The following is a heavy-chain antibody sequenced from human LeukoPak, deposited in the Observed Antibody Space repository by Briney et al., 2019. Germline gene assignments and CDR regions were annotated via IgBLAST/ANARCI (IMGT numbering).Heavy chain of an antibody. Sequence: ASVKVSCKASGGTFSSYAISWVRQAPGQGLEWMGWINPNSGGTNYAQKFQGRVTMTRDTSISTAYMELSRLRSDDTAVYYCARVAAAGTPQRDFDYWGQGTLVTVSS. V-gene: IGHV1-2*02. J-gene: IGHJ4*02. CDR1: GGTFSSYA. D-gene: IGHD6-13*01. CDR3: ARVAAAGTPQRDFDY. CDR2: INPNSGGT.